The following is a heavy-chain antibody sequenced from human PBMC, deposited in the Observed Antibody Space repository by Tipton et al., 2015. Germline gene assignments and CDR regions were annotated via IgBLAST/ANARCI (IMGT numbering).Heavy chain of an antibody. CDR1: GGSFSDYY. CDR3: ARSRYTVTPDS. CDR2: INHGGST. D-gene: IGHD4-17*01. V-gene: IGHV4-34*01. Sequence: TLSLTCAVYGGSFSDYYWSWIRQSPGKGLEWIGEINHGGSTNYNPSLKSRVIISVDASKNQFSLTVTSVTAADTAVYYCARSRYTVTPDSWGQGTLVTVSS. J-gene: IGHJ4*02.